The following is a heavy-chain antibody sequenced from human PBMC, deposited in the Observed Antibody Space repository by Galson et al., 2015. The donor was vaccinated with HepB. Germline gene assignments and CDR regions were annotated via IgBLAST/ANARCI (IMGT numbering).Heavy chain of an antibody. CDR1: GYTFTSYH. D-gene: IGHD2-2*01. CDR3: ARVYCSSTSCYRGWFDP. CDR2: INPSGGST. Sequence: SVKVSCKASGYTFTSYHMHWVRQAPGQGLEWMGIINPSGGSTSYAQKFQGRVTMTRDTSTSTVYMELSSLRSEDTAVYYCARVYCSSTSCYRGWFDPWGQGTLVTVSS. V-gene: IGHV1-46*01. J-gene: IGHJ5*02.